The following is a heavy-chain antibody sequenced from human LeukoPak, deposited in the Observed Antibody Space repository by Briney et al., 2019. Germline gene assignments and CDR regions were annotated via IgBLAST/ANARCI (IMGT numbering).Heavy chain of an antibody. CDR1: GGSISSGGYY. CDR2: IYHSGST. CDR3: ARVMEGYYDFWSGYTFDP. D-gene: IGHD3-3*01. J-gene: IGHJ5*02. Sequence: SETLSLTCTVSGGSISSGGYYWSWIRQPPGKGLEWIGYIYHSGSTYYNPSLKSRVTISVDRSKNQFSLKLSSVTAADTAVYYCARVMEGYYDFWSGYTFDPWGQGTLVTVSS. V-gene: IGHV4-30-2*01.